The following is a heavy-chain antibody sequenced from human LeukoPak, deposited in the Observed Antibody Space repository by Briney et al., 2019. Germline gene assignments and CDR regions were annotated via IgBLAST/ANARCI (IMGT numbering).Heavy chain of an antibody. J-gene: IGHJ4*02. CDR2: MNPNSGNT. D-gene: IGHD2-2*01. V-gene: IGHV1-8*02. CDR3: ARDSLFPGVVPAATFDY. CDR1: GYTFTSYD. Sequence: ASVKVSCKASGYTFTSYDINWVRQATGQGLEWMGWMNPNSGNTGYAQKFQGRVTMTRDTSISTAYMELSRLRSDDTAVYYCARDSLFPGVVPAATFDYWGQGTLVTVSS.